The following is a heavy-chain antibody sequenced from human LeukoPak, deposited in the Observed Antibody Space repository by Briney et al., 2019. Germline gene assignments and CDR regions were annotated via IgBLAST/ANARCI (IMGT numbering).Heavy chain of an antibody. V-gene: IGHV3-66*01. D-gene: IGHD3-10*01. CDR2: IYSGGST. CDR1: GFTVSSNY. J-gene: IGHJ4*02. CDR3: AKELTAGYYYGSGSYYNLDY. Sequence: GGSLRLSCAASGFTVSSNYMTWVRQAPGKGLEWVSVIYSGGSTYYADSVKGRFTISRDNSKNTLYLQMNSLRAEDTAVYYCAKELTAGYYYGSGSYYNLDYRGQGTLVTVSS.